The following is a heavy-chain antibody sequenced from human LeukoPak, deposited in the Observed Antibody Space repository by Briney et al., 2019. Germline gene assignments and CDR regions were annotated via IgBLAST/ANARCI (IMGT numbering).Heavy chain of an antibody. CDR2: ISASGGTT. CDR3: AEGQSSSGLRNYFDY. D-gene: IGHD3-22*01. J-gene: IGHJ4*02. CDR1: GFTFSSYA. Sequence: HPGGSLRLSCAAYGFTFSSYAMSWVRQAQGRGLEWVSGISASGGTTYYADYVKGGFTISRDNSKNTLYLQMNSLRAEDTAGYYCAEGQSSSGLRNYFDYWGQGTLVTVSS. V-gene: IGHV3-23*01.